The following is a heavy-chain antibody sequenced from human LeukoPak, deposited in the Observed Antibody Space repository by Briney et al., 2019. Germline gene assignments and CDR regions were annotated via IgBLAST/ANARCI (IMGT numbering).Heavy chain of an antibody. Sequence: SETLSLTCTVSGGSISSYYWGWIRQPPGKGLEWIGYIYYSGSTNYNPSLKSRVTISVDTSKNQFSLKLSSVTAADTAVYYCARGYYDILTSDAFDIWGQGTMVTVSS. V-gene: IGHV4-59*01. CDR3: ARGYYDILTSDAFDI. J-gene: IGHJ3*02. CDR1: GGSISSYY. D-gene: IGHD3-9*01. CDR2: IYYSGST.